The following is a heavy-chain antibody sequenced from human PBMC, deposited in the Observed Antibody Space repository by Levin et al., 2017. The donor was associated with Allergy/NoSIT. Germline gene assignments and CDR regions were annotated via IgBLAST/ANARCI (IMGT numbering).Heavy chain of an antibody. V-gene: IGHV3-21*01. CDR3: AREPGYSGAANWFDP. CDR2: ISSSSSYI. D-gene: IGHD1-26*01. CDR1: GFTFSSYS. J-gene: IGHJ5*02. Sequence: GESLKISCAASGFTFSSYSMNWVRQAPGKGLEWVSSISSSSSYIYYADSVKGRFTISRDNAKNSLYLQMNSLRAEDTAVYYCAREPGYSGAANWFDPWGQGTLVTVSS.